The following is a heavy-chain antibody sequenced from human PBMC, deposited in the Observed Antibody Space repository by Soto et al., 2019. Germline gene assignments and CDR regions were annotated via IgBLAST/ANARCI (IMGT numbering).Heavy chain of an antibody. CDR3: ARGHIVVVPTVGWFDP. CDR1: GYFISSGYY. V-gene: IGHV4-38-2*02. J-gene: IGHJ5*02. Sequence: SETLSLTCTVSGYFISSGYYWGWIRQPPGKGLEWIGSMFHSGSTHYNPSLKSRVTMSVDTSKNQFSLRLSSVTASDTAVYYCARGHIVVVPTVGWFDPWGQGTLVTVS. CDR2: MFHSGST. D-gene: IGHD2-2*01.